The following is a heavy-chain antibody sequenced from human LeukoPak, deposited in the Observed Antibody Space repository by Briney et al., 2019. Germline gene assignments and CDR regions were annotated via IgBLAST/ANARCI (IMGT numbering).Heavy chain of an antibody. D-gene: IGHD2-15*01. Sequence: SGPALMKPTPTLTLTCTISGFSLSTPAMCVTLIRHPPSKALGWLARIDWDDDKFYSPSLRTRLTISKDTPKDQVVLRMTNMDPVDTGTYYCARMTPDSPSFDYWGQGALITVSS. CDR2: IDWDDDK. J-gene: IGHJ4*02. CDR3: ARMTPDSPSFDY. CDR1: GFSLSTPAMC. V-gene: IGHV2-70*17.